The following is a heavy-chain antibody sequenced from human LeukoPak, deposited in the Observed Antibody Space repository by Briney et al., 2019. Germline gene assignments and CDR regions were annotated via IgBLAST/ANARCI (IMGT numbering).Heavy chain of an antibody. CDR1: GFTFSSYE. J-gene: IGHJ4*02. Sequence: GGSLRLSCAASGFTFSSYEMNWVRQAPGKGLEWVSYISSSGSTIYYADSVKGRFTISRDNAKNSLYLQMNSLRAEDTAVYYSARRGRFSLYFDYWCQGTLDTVPS. CDR3: ARRGRFSLYFDY. V-gene: IGHV3-48*03. CDR2: ISSSGSTI. D-gene: IGHD3-3*01.